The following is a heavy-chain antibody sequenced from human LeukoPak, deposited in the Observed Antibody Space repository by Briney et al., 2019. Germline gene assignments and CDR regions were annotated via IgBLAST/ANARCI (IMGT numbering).Heavy chain of an antibody. V-gene: IGHV3-30*18. Sequence: GGSLRLSCAASGFTFRSYGMHWVRQAPGKGLEWVAVISYDGSNKYYADSVKGRFTISRDNSKKMMYLQMNSLRAEDTAVYYCAKDDIVATISGTYFDQWGQGTLVTVSS. CDR3: AKDDIVATISGTYFDQ. CDR1: GFTFRSYG. CDR2: ISYDGSNK. J-gene: IGHJ4*02. D-gene: IGHD5-12*01.